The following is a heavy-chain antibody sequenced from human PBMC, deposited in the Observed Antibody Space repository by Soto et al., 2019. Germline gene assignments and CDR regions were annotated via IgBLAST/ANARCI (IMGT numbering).Heavy chain of an antibody. Sequence: QVQLVESGGGVVQPGRSLRLSCAASGFTFSCYGMHWVRQAPGQRLEWLAVIWYDGSNKYYADSVKGRFTISRDNSKNTLYLQMNSLSAEDTAVYYGAREGVEDNRGGMNWFDPEGPVTRVIVSA. J-gene: IGHJ5*02. CDR1: GFTFSCYG. V-gene: IGHV3-33*01. CDR3: AREGVEDNRGGMNWFDP. D-gene: IGHD2-15*01. CDR2: IWYDGSNK.